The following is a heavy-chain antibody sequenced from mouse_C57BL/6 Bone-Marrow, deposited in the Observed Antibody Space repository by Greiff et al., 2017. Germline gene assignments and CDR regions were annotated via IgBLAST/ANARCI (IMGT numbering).Heavy chain of an antibody. V-gene: IGHV14-3*01. CDR2: IDPANGNT. CDR1: GFNIKNTY. D-gene: IGHD1-1*01. CDR3: AVDYYGSSPTPFAY. Sequence: VQLQQSVAELVRPGASVKLSCTASGFNIKNTYMHWVKQRPEQGLEWIGRIDPANGNTTYAPKFQGKATITADTSSNTAYLQLSSLTSEDTAIYYCAVDYYGSSPTPFAYWGQGTLVTVSA. J-gene: IGHJ3*01.